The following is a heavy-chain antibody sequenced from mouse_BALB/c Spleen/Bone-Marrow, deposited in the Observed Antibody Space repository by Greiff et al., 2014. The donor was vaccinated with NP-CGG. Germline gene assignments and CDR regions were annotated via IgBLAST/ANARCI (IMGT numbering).Heavy chain of an antibody. J-gene: IGHJ4*01. Sequence: VQLQQSGPGLVAPSQSLSISCTVSGFSLTSYDVHWVRQPPGQGLEWLGAIWAGGSTNYNSALMSRLTISKDNSKSQVFLKMNSLQTDDTAMYYCAREGRGYYGSSGAAMDYWGQGTKVTVSS. D-gene: IGHD1-1*01. CDR2: IWAGGST. CDR3: AREGRGYYGSSGAAMDY. V-gene: IGHV2-9*02. CDR1: GFSLTSYD.